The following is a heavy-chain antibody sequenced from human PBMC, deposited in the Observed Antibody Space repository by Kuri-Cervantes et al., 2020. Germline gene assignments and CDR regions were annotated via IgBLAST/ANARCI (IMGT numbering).Heavy chain of an antibody. Sequence: GGSLRLSCAASGFTFSTYSMSWVRQAPGKRLEWVSYISSNSYTVYYADSVKGRFTISRDNAMNSLYLQMNSLRDEDTAVYYCARFGSGSYFEPLDYWGQGTLVTVSS. CDR1: GFTFSTYS. V-gene: IGHV3-48*02. J-gene: IGHJ4*02. D-gene: IGHD3-10*01. CDR2: ISSNSYTV. CDR3: ARFGSGSYFEPLDY.